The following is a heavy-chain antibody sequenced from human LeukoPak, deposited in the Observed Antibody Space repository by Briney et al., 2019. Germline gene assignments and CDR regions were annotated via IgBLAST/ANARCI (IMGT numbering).Heavy chain of an antibody. Sequence: QPGGSLRLSCATSGFPFETNAMSWVRQAPGKGLEWVATIGNTETFYADSVTGPFTISRDNSKNTVNLQMKRLRVEDTAIYYCAKDWIQFNRVFDCFDSWGQGTLVTVSS. CDR2: IGNTET. D-gene: IGHD5-18*01. V-gene: IGHV3-23*01. CDR3: AKDWIQFNRVFDCFDS. J-gene: IGHJ4*02. CDR1: GFPFETNA.